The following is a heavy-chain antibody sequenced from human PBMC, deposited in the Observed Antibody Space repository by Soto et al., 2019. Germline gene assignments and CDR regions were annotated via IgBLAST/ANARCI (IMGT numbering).Heavy chain of an antibody. V-gene: IGHV1-24*01. J-gene: IGHJ4*02. Sequence: ASVKVSCKVSGYTLTELSMHWVRQAPGKGLEWMGGFDPEDGETIYAQKFQGRVTMTEDTSTDTAYMELSSLRSEDTAVYYCATLFLYSSGWYDTDYWGQGTLVTSPQ. CDR1: GYTLTELS. CDR3: ATLFLYSSGWYDTDY. D-gene: IGHD6-19*01. CDR2: FDPEDGET.